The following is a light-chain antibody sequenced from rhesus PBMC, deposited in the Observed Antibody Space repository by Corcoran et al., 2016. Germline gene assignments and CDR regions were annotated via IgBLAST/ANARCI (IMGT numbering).Light chain of an antibody. CDR2: RAS. CDR1: QGISSW. J-gene: IGKJ2*01. Sequence: DVQMTQSPSSLSASVGDRVTITCRASQGISSWLAWYQQKPGKAPKLLIYRASSLQRGVPSRFSGSGSGTDFTLTISILQSEDFATYFWQQYKNVPYSFGQGTKVEI. V-gene: IGKV1-21*01. CDR3: QQYKNVPYS.